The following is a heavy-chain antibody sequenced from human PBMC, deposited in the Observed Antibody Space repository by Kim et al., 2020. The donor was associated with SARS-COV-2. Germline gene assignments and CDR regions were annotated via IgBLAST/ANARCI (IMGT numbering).Heavy chain of an antibody. V-gene: IGHV1-18*01. D-gene: IGHD3-10*01. Sequence: TNYAQKLPCRVTMTTDTSTSTAYMELRSLRSDDTAVYYCARVALGELLYYWGQGTLVTVSS. CDR3: ARVALGELLYY. CDR2: T. J-gene: IGHJ4*02.